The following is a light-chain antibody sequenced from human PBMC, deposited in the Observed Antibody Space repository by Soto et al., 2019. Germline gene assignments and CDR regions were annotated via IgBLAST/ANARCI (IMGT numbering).Light chain of an antibody. V-gene: IGKV3D-20*01. CDR1: QSVSNNY. CDR2: DAS. Sequence: EIVLTQSPATLSLSPGERATLSCGASQSVSNNYLAWYQQKPGLAPRLLIYDASSRATGIPDRFSGSGSGTDFTLTISRLEPEDFAVYYCQQFVSSPLDTFVPGTKVEIK. J-gene: IGKJ3*01. CDR3: QQFVSSPLDT.